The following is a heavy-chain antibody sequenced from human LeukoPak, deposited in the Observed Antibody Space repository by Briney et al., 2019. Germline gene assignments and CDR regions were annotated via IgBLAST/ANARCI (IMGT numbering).Heavy chain of an antibody. CDR1: GLTFSSYE. D-gene: IGHD5-24*01. Sequence: GGSLRLSCAASGLTFSSYEMTWVRQPPGKGLEWVSYISSSGSTIYYADSVKGRFTISRDNAKNSLYLQMNSLRAEDTAAYYCARDRARDGYKYQTAEFDYWGQGTVVTVSA. J-gene: IGHJ4*02. CDR3: ARDRARDGYKYQTAEFDY. CDR2: ISSSGSTI. V-gene: IGHV3-48*03.